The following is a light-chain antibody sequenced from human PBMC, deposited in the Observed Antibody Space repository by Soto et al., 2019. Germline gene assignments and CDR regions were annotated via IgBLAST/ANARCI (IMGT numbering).Light chain of an antibody. Sequence: QSVLTQPPSVSGAPGQRVTISCTGSSSNIGAGYDVHWYQQLPGRAPKLLIYGNTHRPSGVPDRFSGSKSGTSASLAIPGLQAEDEADYYCLSFDSSLSVVFGGGTKLTVL. CDR1: SSNIGAGYD. CDR3: LSFDSSLSVV. CDR2: GNT. V-gene: IGLV1-40*01. J-gene: IGLJ2*01.